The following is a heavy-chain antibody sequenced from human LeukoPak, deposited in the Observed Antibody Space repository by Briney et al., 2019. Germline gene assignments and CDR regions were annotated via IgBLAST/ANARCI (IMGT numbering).Heavy chain of an antibody. V-gene: IGHV1-69*13. CDR1: GGTFSSYA. CDR2: IIPIFGTA. D-gene: IGHD1-26*01. CDR3: ARSRAFNSGAFDP. Sequence: SVKVSCKASGGTFSSYAISWVRQAPGQGLEWMGGIIPIFGTANYAQKFQGRVTITADESTSTAYMELSSLRSEDTAVYYCARSRAFNSGAFDPWGQGSLVTVSS. J-gene: IGHJ5*02.